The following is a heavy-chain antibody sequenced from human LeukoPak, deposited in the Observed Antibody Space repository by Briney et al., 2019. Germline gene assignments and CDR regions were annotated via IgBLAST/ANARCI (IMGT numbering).Heavy chain of an antibody. CDR3: ARDGSYYGQYYFDY. CDR1: GFTFRAYT. J-gene: IGHJ4*02. CDR2: ITSTSSYI. Sequence: PGESLRPSCVTSGFTFRAYTMNWVRQAPGKGLEWVASITSTSSYIYHADSLRGRFTISRDNDENSLFLQMDSLRAEDTAVYYCARDGSYYGQYYFDYWGQGTLVTVSS. D-gene: IGHD1-26*01. V-gene: IGHV3-21*06.